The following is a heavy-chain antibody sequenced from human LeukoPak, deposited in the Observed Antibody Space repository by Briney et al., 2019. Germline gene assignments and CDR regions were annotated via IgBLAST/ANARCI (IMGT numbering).Heavy chain of an antibody. Sequence: PGGSLRLSCAASGFTVSRNYMSWVRQAPGKGLEWVSVIYSDGSTYHADSVKGRFTISRDNSKSTLSLQMNSLRAEDTAIYYCATYRQVLLPFESWGQGTLVTVSS. CDR1: GFTVSRNY. CDR3: ATYRQVLLPFES. CDR2: IYSDGST. V-gene: IGHV3-53*01. D-gene: IGHD2-8*02. J-gene: IGHJ4*02.